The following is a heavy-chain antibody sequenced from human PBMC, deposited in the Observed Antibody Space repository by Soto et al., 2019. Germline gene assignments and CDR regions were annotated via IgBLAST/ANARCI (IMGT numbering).Heavy chain of an antibody. CDR2: IYYSGST. Sequence: PSETLTLTCTVSGGSISSGGYYWSWIRQHPGKGLEWIGYIYYSGSTYYNPSLKSRVTISVDTSKNQFSLKLSSVTAADTAVYYCARDPRAAGKVGRGFDYWGQGTLVTVSS. V-gene: IGHV4-31*03. D-gene: IGHD6-13*01. CDR3: ARDPRAAGKVGRGFDY. J-gene: IGHJ4*02. CDR1: GGSISSGGYY.